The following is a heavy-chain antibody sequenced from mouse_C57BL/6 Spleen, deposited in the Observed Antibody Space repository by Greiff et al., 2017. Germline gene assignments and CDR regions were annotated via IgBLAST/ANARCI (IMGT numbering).Heavy chain of an antibody. CDR3: ARHYYGSSPGWFAC. J-gene: IGHJ3*01. CDR2: ISSGSSTI. V-gene: IGHV5-17*01. Sequence: EVKLMESGGGLVKPGGSLKLSCAASGFTFSDYGMHWVRQAPEKGLEWVAYISSGSSTIYYADTVKGRFTISRDNAKNTLFLQMTSLRSEDTAMYYCARHYYGSSPGWFACWGQGTLVTVSA. D-gene: IGHD1-1*01. CDR1: GFTFSDYG.